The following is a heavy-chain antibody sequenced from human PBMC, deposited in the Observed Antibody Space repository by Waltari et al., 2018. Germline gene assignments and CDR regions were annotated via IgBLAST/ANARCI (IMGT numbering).Heavy chain of an antibody. CDR2: IYYSGST. J-gene: IGHJ4*02. CDR3: ARVRGDYGGNPFFDY. CDR1: GGSISSGDYY. V-gene: IGHV4-30-4*08. D-gene: IGHD4-17*01. Sequence: QVQLQESGPGLVKPSQTLSLTCTVSGGSISSGDYYWSWIRQPPGKGLEWIGYIYYSGSTYYNPSLKSRVTISVDTSKNQCSLKLSSVTAADTAVYYCARVRGDYGGNPFFDYWGQGTLVTVSS.